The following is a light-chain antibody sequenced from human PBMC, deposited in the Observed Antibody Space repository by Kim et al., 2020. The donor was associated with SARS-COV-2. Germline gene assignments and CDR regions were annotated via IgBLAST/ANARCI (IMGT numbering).Light chain of an antibody. Sequence: SYELTQPPSVSVSPGQTASITCSGDKLGDKYSCWYQQKPGQSPVLVIYQDSKRPSGIPERFSGSNSGNTATLTISGSHALDEAASYCQAWDIITVLFGGG. CDR3: QAWDIITVL. J-gene: IGLJ2*01. CDR2: QDS. V-gene: IGLV3-1*01. CDR1: KLGDKY.